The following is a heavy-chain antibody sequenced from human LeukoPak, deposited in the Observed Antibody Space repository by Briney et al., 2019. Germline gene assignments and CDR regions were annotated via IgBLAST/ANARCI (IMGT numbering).Heavy chain of an antibody. V-gene: IGHV4-34*01. CDR1: GGSFSGYY. CDR2: INHSGST. J-gene: IGHJ5*02. CDR3: ARGASSSRPVRWFDP. Sequence: PSETLSLTCAVYGGSFSGYYWSWIRQPPGKGLEWIGEINHSGSTNYNPSLKSRVTISVDTSKNQFSLKLSSVTAADTAVYYCARGASSSRPVRWFDPWGQGTLVTVSS. D-gene: IGHD6-13*01.